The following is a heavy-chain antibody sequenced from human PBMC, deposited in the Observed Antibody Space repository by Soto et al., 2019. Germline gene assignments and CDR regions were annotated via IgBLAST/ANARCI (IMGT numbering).Heavy chain of an antibody. CDR3: ARTPGGATPADY. J-gene: IGHJ4*02. V-gene: IGHV1-3*01. Sequence: QVQLVQSGAEVKKPGASVKVSCKASGYTFTSYAMHWVRQAPGQRLEWMGWINAGNGNTKYSQKFQGRVTITRDTSASTAYMELSSMRTEDTAVYYCARTPGGATPADYWGQGTLVTVSS. CDR1: GYTFTSYA. D-gene: IGHD1-26*01. CDR2: INAGNGNT.